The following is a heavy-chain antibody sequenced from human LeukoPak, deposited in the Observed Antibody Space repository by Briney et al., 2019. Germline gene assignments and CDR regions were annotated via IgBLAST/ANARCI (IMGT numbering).Heavy chain of an antibody. D-gene: IGHD6-13*01. J-gene: IGHJ5*02. V-gene: IGHV3-66*01. Sequence: PGGSLRLPCAASGFTVSSNYMSWVRQAPGKGLEWVSVIYSGGSTYYADSVKGRFTISRDNSKNTLYLQMNSLRAEDTAVYYCARDLRSAAAGTRARWFDPWGQGTLVTVSS. CDR2: IYSGGST. CDR3: ARDLRSAAAGTRARWFDP. CDR1: GFTVSSNY.